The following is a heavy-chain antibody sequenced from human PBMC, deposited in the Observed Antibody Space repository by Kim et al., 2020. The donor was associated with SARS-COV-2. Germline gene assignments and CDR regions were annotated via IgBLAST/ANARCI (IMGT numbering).Heavy chain of an antibody. J-gene: IGHJ4*02. V-gene: IGHV3-30*04. CDR2: ISFDGRHI. CDR3: VAEIGGRSFDH. CDR1: GFSFSSHA. D-gene: IGHD2-15*01. Sequence: GGSLRLSCAASGFSFSSHAMHWVRQAPGRGLEWVAHISFDGRHIWYPDSVKGRFIIARDNTRSALSLLMNSLRPDDTAVYYCVAEIGGRSFDHWGQGTLVTVSS.